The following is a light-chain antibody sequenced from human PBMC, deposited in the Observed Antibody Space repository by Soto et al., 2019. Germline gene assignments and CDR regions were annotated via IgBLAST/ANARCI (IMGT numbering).Light chain of an antibody. CDR1: QSVSSY. CDR3: QQYRMSPNT. J-gene: IGKJ5*01. Sequence: EIVLKQSPATLSLSPGERATLSCRASQSVSSYLAWYQQKPGQAPRLLIYGASSRATGTPDRFSGSGSGTDFSLTIRGLKPEDFAVYYCQQYRMSPNTFGQGTRLEIK. CDR2: GAS. V-gene: IGKV3-20*01.